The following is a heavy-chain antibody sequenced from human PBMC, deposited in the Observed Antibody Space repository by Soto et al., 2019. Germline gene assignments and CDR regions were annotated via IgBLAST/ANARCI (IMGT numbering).Heavy chain of an antibody. D-gene: IGHD3-3*01. V-gene: IGHV4-39*01. CDR2: IYYSGST. CDR1: GGSISSSSYY. J-gene: IGHJ6*02. Sequence: SETLSLTCTVSGGSISSSSYYWGWIRQPPGKGLEWIGSIYYSGSTYYNPSLKSRVTISVDTSKNQFSLNSLRAEDTAVYYCASPTRGSGYYDYYGMDVWGQGTTVTVSS. CDR3: ASPTRGSGYYDYYGMDV.